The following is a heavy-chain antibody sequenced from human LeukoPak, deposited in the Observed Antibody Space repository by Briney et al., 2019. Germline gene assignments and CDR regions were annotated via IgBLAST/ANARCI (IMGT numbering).Heavy chain of an antibody. Sequence: GGSLRLSCAASGFTFGSYWMHWVRQVPGKGLMCVARVNLDGRSTSYAESVKGRFTISRDNAKFTVYLQMNSLRADDTAVYYCVRDVWGDRDGFFEYWGQGALVTVST. V-gene: IGHV3-74*01. D-gene: IGHD5-24*01. CDR1: GFTFGSYW. CDR3: VRDVWGDRDGFFEY. CDR2: VNLDGRST. J-gene: IGHJ4*02.